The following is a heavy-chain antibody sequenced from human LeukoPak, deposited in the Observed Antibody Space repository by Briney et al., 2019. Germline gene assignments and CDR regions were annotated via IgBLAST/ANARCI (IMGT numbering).Heavy chain of an antibody. J-gene: IGHJ4*02. CDR3: ARQGSSGYYYFDY. D-gene: IGHD3-22*01. CDR1: GFTFSSYA. CDR2: ISYDGSNK. V-gene: IGHV3-30-3*01. Sequence: PGGSLRLSCAASGFTFSSYAMHWVRKAPGKGLEWVAVISYDGSNKYYADSVKGRFTISRDNSKNTLYLQMNSLRAEDTAVYYCARQGSSGYYYFDYWGQGTLVTVSS.